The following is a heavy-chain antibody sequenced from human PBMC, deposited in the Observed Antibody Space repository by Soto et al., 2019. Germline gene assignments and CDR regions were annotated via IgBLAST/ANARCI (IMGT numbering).Heavy chain of an antibody. J-gene: IGHJ4*02. CDR1: GGTFVRHV. CDR3: AAPACAATWCSPSHALDH. V-gene: IGHV1-69*09. D-gene: IGHD2-2*01. CDR2: INPLSGIP. Sequence: QVQLVQSGAEVKKPESSVKVSCKTSGGTFVRHVISWVRQAPGQGPEWMGKINPLSGIPNYAQKFQDRVTFTADTDSSTAYMELRSLRSDDTAVYYCAAPACAATWCSPSHALDHWGQGTVVTVSS.